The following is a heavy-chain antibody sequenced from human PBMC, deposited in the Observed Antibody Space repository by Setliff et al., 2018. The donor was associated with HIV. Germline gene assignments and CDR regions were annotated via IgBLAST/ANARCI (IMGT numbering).Heavy chain of an antibody. CDR1: GGSISGSSYY. D-gene: IGHD3-22*01. J-gene: IGHJ5*02. Sequence: PSETLSLTCSVSGGSISGSSYYWGWIRQPPGKVLEWIGSVYHSGSTYYNPSLKSRVTISVDKSKNQFSVKLRSVTAADTAVYYCARDMTNYYDRSGSFGWFAPWGQGTPVTVSS. CDR2: VYHSGST. V-gene: IGHV4-39*07. CDR3: ARDMTNYYDRSGSFGWFAP.